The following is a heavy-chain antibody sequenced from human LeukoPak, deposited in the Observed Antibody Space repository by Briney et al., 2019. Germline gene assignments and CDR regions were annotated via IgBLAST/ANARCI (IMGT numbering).Heavy chain of an antibody. CDR2: IYYTGST. D-gene: IGHD3-9*01. Sequence: PSETLSLTCTVSGGSISSYYWSWIRQPPGKGLEWIGYIYYTGSTSYNPSLKSRVTISLGTSKNQFSLKLTSVTAADTAVYYCASSRDYDILTGSDAFDIWGQGTMVTVSS. CDR3: ASSRDYDILTGSDAFDI. J-gene: IGHJ3*02. V-gene: IGHV4-59*08. CDR1: GGSISSYY.